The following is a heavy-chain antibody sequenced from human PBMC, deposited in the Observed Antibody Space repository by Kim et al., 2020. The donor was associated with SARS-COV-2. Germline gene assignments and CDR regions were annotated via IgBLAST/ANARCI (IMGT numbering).Heavy chain of an antibody. D-gene: IGHD7-27*01. J-gene: IGHJ4*02. CDR3: AKAQPGDALDY. Sequence: TCYADPVKGRFTISRDNSKNTLYLQMNSLRAEDTAVYYCAKAQPGDALDYWGQGTLVTVSS. CDR2: T. V-gene: IGHV3-23*03.